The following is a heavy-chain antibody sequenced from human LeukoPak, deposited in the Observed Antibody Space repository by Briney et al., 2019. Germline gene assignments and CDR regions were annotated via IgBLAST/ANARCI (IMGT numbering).Heavy chain of an antibody. D-gene: IGHD2-21*01. Sequence: GGSLRLSCAASGFTFSSYGMHWVRQAPGKGLEWVAVISYDGSNKYYADSVKGRFTISRDNSKDTLYLEMGSLRAEDRAVYYCARDAAYVTFDYWGQGTLVTVSS. J-gene: IGHJ4*02. CDR2: ISYDGSNK. CDR3: ARDAAYVTFDY. V-gene: IGHV3-30*03. CDR1: GFTFSSYG.